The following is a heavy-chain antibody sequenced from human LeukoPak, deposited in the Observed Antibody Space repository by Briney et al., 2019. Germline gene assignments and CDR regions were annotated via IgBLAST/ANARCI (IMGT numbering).Heavy chain of an antibody. J-gene: IGHJ5*02. CDR1: GFTFSDYY. D-gene: IGHD3-10*01. CDR2: ISSSGSTI. Sequence: GGSLRLSCAASGFTFSDYYMSWIRQAPGKGLEWVSYISSSGSTIYYADYVKGRFTISRDNAKNSLYLQMNSLRAEDTAVYYCARDRTTHRFSMVRGVSWFDPWGQGTLVTVSS. V-gene: IGHV3-11*04. CDR3: ARDRTTHRFSMVRGVSWFDP.